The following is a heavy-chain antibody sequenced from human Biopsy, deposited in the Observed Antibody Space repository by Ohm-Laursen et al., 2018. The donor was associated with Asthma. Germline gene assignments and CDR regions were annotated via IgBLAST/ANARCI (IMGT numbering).Heavy chain of an antibody. CDR2: IYSGGTS. J-gene: IGHJ4*02. Sequence: LSLTCAASGFSVSRDHMFWVRQAPGKGLERVSVIYSGGTSHTADSVRGRFTISRDYSKNTLYLQMHSLRAKDTAVYYYARGDSSNWSHFYFGYWGQGTLVTVSS. CDR1: GFSVSRDH. D-gene: IGHD3-22*01. V-gene: IGHV3-53*01. CDR3: ARGDSSNWSHFYFGY.